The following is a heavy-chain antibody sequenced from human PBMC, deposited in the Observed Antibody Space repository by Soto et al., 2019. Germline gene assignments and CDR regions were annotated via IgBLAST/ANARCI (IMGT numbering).Heavy chain of an antibody. CDR2: IYYSGST. J-gene: IGHJ6*02. V-gene: IGHV4-31*03. CDR1: GGSISSGGYY. Sequence: SETLSLTCTVSGGSISSGGYYWSWIRQHPGKGLEWIGYIYYSGSTYYNPSLKSRVTISVDTSKNQFSLKLSSVTAADTAVYYCARDLGYDFWSGYYTGPGYGMDVWGQGTTVTVSS. D-gene: IGHD3-3*01. CDR3: ARDLGYDFWSGYYTGPGYGMDV.